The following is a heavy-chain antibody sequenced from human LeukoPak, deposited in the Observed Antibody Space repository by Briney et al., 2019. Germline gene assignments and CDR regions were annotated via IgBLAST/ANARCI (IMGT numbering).Heavy chain of an antibody. D-gene: IGHD3-10*01. J-gene: IGHJ4*02. V-gene: IGHV1-2*04. Sequence: ASVKVSCKASGYTFTGYYMHWVRQAPGQGLEWMGWINPNSGGTNYAQKFQGWVTMTRDTSISTAYMELSRLRSDDTAVYYCARDRGLFGSGSYYSPDDYWGQGTLVTVSS. CDR3: ARDRGLFGSGSYYSPDDY. CDR1: GYTFTGYY. CDR2: INPNSGGT.